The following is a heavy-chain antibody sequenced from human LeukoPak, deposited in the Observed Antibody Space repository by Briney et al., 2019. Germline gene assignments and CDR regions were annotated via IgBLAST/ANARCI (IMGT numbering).Heavy chain of an antibody. J-gene: IGHJ3*02. D-gene: IGHD4-17*01. CDR3: ARVPRGRLRLAFDI. Sequence: SVKGRFTVSRDNAKKSMFLQMNSLRDEDTAVYYCARVPRGRLRLAFDIWGQGTMVTVSS. V-gene: IGHV3-21*01.